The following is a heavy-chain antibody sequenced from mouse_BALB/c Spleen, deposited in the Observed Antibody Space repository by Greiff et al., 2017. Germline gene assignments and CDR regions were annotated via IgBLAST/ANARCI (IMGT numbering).Heavy chain of an antibody. J-gene: IGHJ4*01. CDR1: GFNIKDTY. Sequence: VQLQQSGAELVKPGASVKLSCTASGFNIKDTYMHWVKQRPEQGLEWIGRIDPANGNTKYDPKFQGKATITADTSSNTAYLQLSSLTSEDTAVYFCARSHFYAMDYWGQGTSVTVSS. CDR3: ARSHFYAMDY. CDR2: IDPANGNT. V-gene: IGHV14-3*02.